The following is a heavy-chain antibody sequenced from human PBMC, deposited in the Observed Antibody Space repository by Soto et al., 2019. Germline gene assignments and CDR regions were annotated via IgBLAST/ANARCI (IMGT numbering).Heavy chain of an antibody. CDR1: GFTFSPSA. CDR3: AGRTRSDTSGYLFF. Sequence: PGGSLRLSCAASGFTFSPSAMSWVRQAPGQGLEWVSTINDGGGTSYADSVKGRFTISRDNSKNTLYLQMSRLRPDDTALYYCAGRTRSDTSGYLFFWGQGTLVTVSS. V-gene: IGHV3-23*01. D-gene: IGHD3-22*01. CDR2: INDGGGT. J-gene: IGHJ4*02.